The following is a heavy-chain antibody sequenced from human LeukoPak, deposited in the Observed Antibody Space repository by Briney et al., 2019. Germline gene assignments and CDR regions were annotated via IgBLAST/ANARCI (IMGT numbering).Heavy chain of an antibody. V-gene: IGHV4-61*02. CDR3: ATVAGGLSHDAFDI. CDR2: IYINGST. CDR1: GGSINSGSYY. D-gene: IGHD3-16*01. J-gene: IGHJ3*02. Sequence: SETLSLSCTVSGGSINSGSYYWSWLRQPAGKGLEWIGRIYINGSTNYNPSLKSRVTMSLATSENQFSLKLSSVTAADTAVYYCATVAGGLSHDAFDIWGQGTMVTVSS.